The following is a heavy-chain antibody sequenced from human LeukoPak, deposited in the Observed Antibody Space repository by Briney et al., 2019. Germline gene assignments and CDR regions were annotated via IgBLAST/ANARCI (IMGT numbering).Heavy chain of an antibody. Sequence: ASETLSLTCAVYGGSFSGYYWSWIRQPPGKGLEWIGEINHSGSTNYNPSLKSRVTISVDTSKNQFSLKLSSVTVADTAVYYCARGGSGSYPYYYYYYMDVWGKGTTVTVSS. V-gene: IGHV4-34*01. CDR2: INHSGST. CDR3: ARGGSGSYPYYYYYYMDV. D-gene: IGHD3-10*01. CDR1: GGSFSGYY. J-gene: IGHJ6*03.